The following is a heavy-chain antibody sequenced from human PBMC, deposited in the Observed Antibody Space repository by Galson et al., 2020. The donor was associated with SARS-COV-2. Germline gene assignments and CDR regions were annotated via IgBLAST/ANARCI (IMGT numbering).Heavy chain of an antibody. V-gene: IGHV4-39*07. CDR2: VYHSGRA. CDR3: AKDFIRVRRDRYYYYGLDV. Sequence: ASETLSLTCSVSGDRISRTSYDWAWIRQPPGKGLEWIGSVYHSGRAYYNPSLKSRVTISVDTSKNQFSLRLESVTVADTAVYFCAKDFIRVRRDRYYYYGLDVWGEGTTVTVS. CDR1: GDRISRTSYD. J-gene: IGHJ6*02. D-gene: IGHD3-10*01.